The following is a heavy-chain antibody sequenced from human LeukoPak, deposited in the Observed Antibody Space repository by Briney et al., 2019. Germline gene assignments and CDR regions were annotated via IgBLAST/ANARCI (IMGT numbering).Heavy chain of an antibody. CDR1: GFTFNAYS. J-gene: IGHJ4*02. CDR2: ISESSYHI. Sequence: GGSPRLSCAVSGFTFNAYSMMWVRQAPGKGLEWVSSISESSYHIYYADSVKGRFTISRDNAENSLYLQMNSLRADHTAVYYCARKVPSAQSDFWGQGTLVTVSS. CDR3: ARKVPSAQSDF. V-gene: IGHV3-21*01.